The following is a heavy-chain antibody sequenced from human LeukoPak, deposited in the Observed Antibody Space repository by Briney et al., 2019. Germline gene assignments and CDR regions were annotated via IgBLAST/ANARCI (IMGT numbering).Heavy chain of an antibody. CDR2: ISYDGTNK. CDR3: VRDQKQYYYYYYGMDV. D-gene: IGHD4-11*01. CDR1: GLTFSRYS. Sequence: GRSLRLSCAASGLTFSRYSMHWVRQAPGKGLEWVAVISYDGTNKYYGDSVKGRFTMSRDNSKNTLSLQMTSLRDEDTAVYYCVRDQKQYYYYYYGMDVWGQETTVTVSS. J-gene: IGHJ6*02. V-gene: IGHV3-30-3*01.